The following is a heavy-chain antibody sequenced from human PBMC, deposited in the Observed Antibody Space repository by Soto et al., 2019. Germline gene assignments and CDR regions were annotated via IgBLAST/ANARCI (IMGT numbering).Heavy chain of an antibody. CDR1: GGSFSGYY. CDR2: INHSGST. D-gene: IGHD2-8*02. J-gene: IGHJ4*02. V-gene: IGHV4-34*01. CDR3: ARGQSALLLDC. Sequence: QVQLQQWGGGLLKPSETLSLTCAVYGGSFSGYYWSWIRQPPGKGLEWIGEINHSGSTNYNPSLKSRVTISVDTSKNQFSLKLSSVTAADTAVYYCARGQSALLLDCWGQGVLVTVSS.